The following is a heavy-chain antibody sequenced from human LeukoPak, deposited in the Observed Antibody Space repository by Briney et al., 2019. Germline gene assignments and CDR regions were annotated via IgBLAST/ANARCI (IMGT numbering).Heavy chain of an antibody. J-gene: IGHJ4*02. CDR2: INYCWST. Sequence: SLVRQAPWKGLDWIGEINYCWSTHYHPSLKSRVTISVDTSKNQFSLKLSSVTAADTAVYYCARGRDIVVLPAVPFDYWGQGTLVTVSS. CDR3: ARGRDIVVLPAVPFDY. V-gene: IGHV4-34*01. D-gene: IGHD2-2*01.